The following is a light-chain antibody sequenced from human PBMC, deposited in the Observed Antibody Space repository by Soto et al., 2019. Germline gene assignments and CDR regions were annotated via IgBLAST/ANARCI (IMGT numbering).Light chain of an antibody. CDR3: SSYTSSSTRV. CDR1: SSDVGGYNY. Sequence: QSALTQPASESGSPGQSITISCTGTSSDVGGYNYVSWYQQHPGKAPKLMIYEVSNRPSGVSNRFSGSKSGNTASLTISGLQAEDEADYYCSSYTSSSTRVFGTGNKLTVL. V-gene: IGLV2-14*01. CDR2: EVS. J-gene: IGLJ1*01.